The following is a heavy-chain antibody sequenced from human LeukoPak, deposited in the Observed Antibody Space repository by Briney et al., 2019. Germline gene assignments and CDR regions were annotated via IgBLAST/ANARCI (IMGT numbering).Heavy chain of an antibody. V-gene: IGHV5-51*01. Sequence: GESLHISCKGSGYSFTNYWIDWVRQVPGKGLEWMGIIYPGDSDTRYSPSFRGQVTISVDKSINTAYLQWNSLQASDTAMYYCARRTSARHWFDPWGQGTLVTVSS. CDR3: ARRTSARHWFDP. CDR2: IYPGDSDT. CDR1: GYSFTNYW. J-gene: IGHJ5*02.